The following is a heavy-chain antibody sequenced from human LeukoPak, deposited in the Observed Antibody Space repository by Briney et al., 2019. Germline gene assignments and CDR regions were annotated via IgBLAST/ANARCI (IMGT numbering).Heavy chain of an antibody. V-gene: IGHV1-46*01. CDR1: GYTFTSYY. CDR3: ARYRLSDWNWVSPREYYFDY. J-gene: IGHJ4*02. CDR2: INPSGGST. Sequence: ASVKVSCKASGYTFTSYYMHWVRQAPGQGLEWMGIINPSGGSTSYAQKFQGRVTMTRDTSTSTAYMELRSLRSDDTAVYYCARYRLSDWNWVSPREYYFDYWGQGTLVTVSS. D-gene: IGHD1-7*01.